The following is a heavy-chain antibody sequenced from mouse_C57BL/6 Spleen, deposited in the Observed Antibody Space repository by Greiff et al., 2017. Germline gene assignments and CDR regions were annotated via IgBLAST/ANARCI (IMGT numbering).Heavy chain of an antibody. CDR3: ARSETAHRGAMDY. J-gene: IGHJ4*01. CDR2: INPSNGGT. D-gene: IGHD3-2*02. CDR1: GYTFTSYW. V-gene: IGHV1-53*01. Sequence: QVQLQQPGTELVKPGASVKLSCKASGYTFTSYWMHWVKQRPGQGLEWIGNINPSNGGTNYNEKFKSKATLTVDKSSSTAYMQLSSLTSEDSAVXYCARSETAHRGAMDYWGQGTSVTVSS.